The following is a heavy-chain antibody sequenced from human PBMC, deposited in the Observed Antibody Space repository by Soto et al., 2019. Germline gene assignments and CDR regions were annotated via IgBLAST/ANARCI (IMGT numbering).Heavy chain of an antibody. V-gene: IGHV3-30-3*01. CDR1: GFTFSSYA. CDR3: AREGIVGAKAPLDY. CDR2: ISYDGSNK. Sequence: QVQLVESGGGVVQPGRSLRLSCAASGFTFSSYAMHWVRQAPGKGLEWVAVISYDGSNKYYADSVKGRFTISRDNSKNTLYLQMNSLRAEDTAVYYCAREGIVGAKAPLDYWGQGTLVTVSS. J-gene: IGHJ4*02. D-gene: IGHD1-26*01.